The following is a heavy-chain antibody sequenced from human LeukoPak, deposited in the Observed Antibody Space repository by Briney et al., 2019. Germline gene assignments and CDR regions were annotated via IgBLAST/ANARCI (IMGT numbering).Heavy chain of an antibody. CDR1: GYTFTGYY. J-gene: IGHJ6*02. D-gene: IGHD6-19*01. CDR2: INPNSGGT. Sequence: HWASVKVSCKASGYTFTGYYMHWVRQAPGQGLEWMGWINPNSGGTNYAQKFQGRVTMTRDTSISTAYMELSRLRSDDTAVYYCASIAVAGTLRYYYGMDVWGQGTTVTVSS. V-gene: IGHV1-2*02. CDR3: ASIAVAGTLRYYYGMDV.